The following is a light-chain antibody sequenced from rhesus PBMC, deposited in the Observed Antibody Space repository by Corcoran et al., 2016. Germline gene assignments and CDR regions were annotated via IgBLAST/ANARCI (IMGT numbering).Light chain of an antibody. V-gene: IGKV3-24*04. CDR2: DAS. CDR3: QQSNNWNT. Sequence: ETAVTQSPATLSLSPGERATLSCRASQSVGSNLAWYQQKPGQAPNLLIYDASSRATGTPDSVSGSGSGTEFTLPIRRLGPEDVGVYYCQQSNNWNTFGPGTKLDIK. J-gene: IGKJ3*01. CDR1: QSVGSN.